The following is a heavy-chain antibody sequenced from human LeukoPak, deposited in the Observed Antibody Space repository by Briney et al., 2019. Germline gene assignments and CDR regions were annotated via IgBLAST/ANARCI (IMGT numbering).Heavy chain of an antibody. CDR1: GYTFAGYY. V-gene: IGHV1-2*02. Sequence: ASVKVSCKASGYTFAGYYMHWVRQAPGQGLEWMGWINPNSGGTNYAQKFQGRVTMTRDTSISTAYMELSRLRSDDTAVYYCARDTHQLPGPDYWGQGTLVTVSS. J-gene: IGHJ4*02. CDR3: ARDTHQLPGPDY. D-gene: IGHD2-2*01. CDR2: INPNSGGT.